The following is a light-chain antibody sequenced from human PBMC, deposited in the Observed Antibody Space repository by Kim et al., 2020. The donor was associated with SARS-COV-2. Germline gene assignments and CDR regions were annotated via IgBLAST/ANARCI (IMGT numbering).Light chain of an antibody. V-gene: IGLV2-8*01. CDR2: EVA. Sequence: QSALTQPPSASGSPGQSVTISCTGTSSDVGGHNYVSWYQQYPGKAPKLMIYEVAKRPSGVPDRFSGSKSGNTASLTVSGLQPEDEADYYCSSFAGSNNLIFGGGTKLTVL. CDR1: SSDVGGHNY. CDR3: SSFAGSNNLI. J-gene: IGLJ2*01.